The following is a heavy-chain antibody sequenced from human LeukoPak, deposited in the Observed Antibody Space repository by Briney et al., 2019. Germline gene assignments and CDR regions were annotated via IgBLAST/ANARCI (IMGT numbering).Heavy chain of an antibody. J-gene: IGHJ4*02. V-gene: IGHV4-34*01. CDR3: ARVAVAGRRYDY. CDR2: INHSGST. CDR1: GGSFSGYY. Sequence: SETLSLTCAVYGGSFSGYYWSWIRQPPGKGLEWIGEINHSGSTNYNPSLKSRVTISVDTSENQFSLKLSSVTAADTAVYYCARVAVAGRRYDYWGQGTLVTVSS. D-gene: IGHD6-19*01.